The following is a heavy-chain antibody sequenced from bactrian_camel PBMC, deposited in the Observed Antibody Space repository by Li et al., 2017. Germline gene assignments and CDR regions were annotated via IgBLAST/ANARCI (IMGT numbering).Heavy chain of an antibody. Sequence: HVQLVESGGGSAQAGGSLTLSCEVSGYTDSTYCVGWFRQAPGAEREGVAVIDRDGEQKFADSVMGRFSISKDDAKNIIYLQMNSLKTEDTATYYCAAEVGVSGYCIPGGLVFGHWDQGTQVTVS. CDR1: GYTDSTYC. CDR3: AAEVGVSGYCIPGGLVFGH. V-gene: IGHV3S53*01. D-gene: IGHD3*01. CDR2: IDRDGEQ. J-gene: IGHJ6*01.